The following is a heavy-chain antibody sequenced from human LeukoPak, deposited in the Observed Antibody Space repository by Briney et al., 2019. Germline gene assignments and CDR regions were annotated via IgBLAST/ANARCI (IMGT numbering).Heavy chain of an antibody. CDR1: GGSISSSSYY. J-gene: IGHJ4*02. CDR2: IYSSGST. Sequence: PSETLSLTCTVSGGSISSSSYYWSWIRQPAGKGLEWIGRIYSSGSTIYNPSLKSRVTISVGPSKKQFSLKLSSVTASDTAVYYCATNGGYTSGYYFDSWGQGTLVTVSS. D-gene: IGHD5-18*01. V-gene: IGHV4-61*02. CDR3: ATNGGYTSGYYFDS.